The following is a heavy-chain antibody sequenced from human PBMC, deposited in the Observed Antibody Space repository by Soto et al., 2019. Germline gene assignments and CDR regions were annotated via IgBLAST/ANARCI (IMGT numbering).Heavy chain of an antibody. CDR2: INDRGKT. CDR3: ARLDYADYTHPAGFDS. V-gene: IGHV4-34*01. J-gene: IGHJ5*01. D-gene: IGHD4-17*01. Sequence: SETLSLTCAVYGGSFRGSYWSWIRQPPGKGLERIGEINDRGKTNYNPSLNSRVTISVDTSKNQFSLSLDSMTAADTAVYYCARLDYADYTHPAGFDSWGQGTLDTVSS. CDR1: GGSFRGSY.